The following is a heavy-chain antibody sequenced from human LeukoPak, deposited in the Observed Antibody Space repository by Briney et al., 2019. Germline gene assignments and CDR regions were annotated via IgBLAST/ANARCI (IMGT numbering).Heavy chain of an antibody. V-gene: IGHV4-4*02. D-gene: IGHD6-25*01. Sequence: SETLSLTCAVSGDSITSSKWWSWVRQSPEKGLEWIGEIYHTGATNYNPSLKSRVTMSVDKSKNQFFLNLSSVTAADTAVYYCAREGGFYRPLDYSGQGTLVTVSS. J-gene: IGHJ4*02. CDR3: AREGGFYRPLDY. CDR2: IYHTGAT. CDR1: GDSITSSKW.